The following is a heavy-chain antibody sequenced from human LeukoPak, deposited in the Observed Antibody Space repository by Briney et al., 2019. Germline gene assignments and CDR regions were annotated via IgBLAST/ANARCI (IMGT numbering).Heavy chain of an antibody. CDR2: INHSGST. Sequence: SETLSLTCAVYGGSFSGYYWNWIRRPPGKGLEWIGEINHSGSTNYNPSLKSRVTISVDTSKNQFSLKLSSVTAADTAVYHCVRGLGRRMDVWGHGTTVTVSS. V-gene: IGHV4-34*01. CDR3: VRGLGRRMDV. CDR1: GGSFSGYY. J-gene: IGHJ6*02. D-gene: IGHD7-27*01.